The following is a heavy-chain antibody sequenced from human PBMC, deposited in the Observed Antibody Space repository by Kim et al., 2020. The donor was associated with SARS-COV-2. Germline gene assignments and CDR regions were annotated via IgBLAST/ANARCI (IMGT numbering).Heavy chain of an antibody. CDR1: GFTFSSYA. D-gene: IGHD6-19*01. CDR3: AKDLTSQQWPEPHFDY. J-gene: IGHJ4*02. V-gene: IGHV3-23*01. CDR2: ISGSGGST. Sequence: GGSLRLSCAASGFTFSSYAMSWVRQAPGKGLEWVSAISGSGGSTYYADSVKGRFTISRDNSKNTLYLQMNSLRAEDTAVYYCAKDLTSQQWPEPHFDYWGQGTLVTVSS.